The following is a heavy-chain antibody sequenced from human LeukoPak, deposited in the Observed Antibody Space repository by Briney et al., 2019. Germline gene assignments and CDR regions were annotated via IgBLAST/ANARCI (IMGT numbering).Heavy chain of an antibody. V-gene: IGHV3-74*01. Sequence: PGGSLRLSCAASGFTFSTYSMNWVRQAPGKGLVWASRINSDGSSTSYADSVKGRFTISRDNAKNTLYLQMNSLRAEDTAVYYCARLYYYYYMDVWGKGTTVTISS. CDR2: INSDGSST. CDR3: ARLYYYYYMDV. CDR1: GFTFSTYS. J-gene: IGHJ6*03.